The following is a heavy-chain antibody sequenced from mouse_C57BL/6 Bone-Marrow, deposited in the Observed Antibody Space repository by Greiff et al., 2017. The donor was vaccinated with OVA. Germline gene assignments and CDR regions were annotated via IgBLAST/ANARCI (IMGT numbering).Heavy chain of an antibody. J-gene: IGHJ4*01. V-gene: IGHV5-6*01. CDR3: ARPPYYGSGYAMDY. CDR2: ISSGGSYT. CDR1: GFTFSSYG. D-gene: IGHD1-1*01. Sequence: EVQLQQSGGDLVKPGGSLKLSCAASGFTFSSYGMSWVRQTPDKRLEWVATISSGGSYTYYPDSVKGRFTISRDNAKNTLYLQMSSLKSEDTAMYYCARPPYYGSGYAMDYWGQGTSVTVSS.